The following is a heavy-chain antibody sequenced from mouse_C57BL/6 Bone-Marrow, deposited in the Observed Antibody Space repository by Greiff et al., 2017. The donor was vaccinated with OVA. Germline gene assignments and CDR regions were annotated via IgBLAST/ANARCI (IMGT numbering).Heavy chain of an antibody. J-gene: IGHJ3*01. Sequence: VQLQQSGPELVKPGASVKISCKASGYAFSSSWMNWVKQRPGTGLEWIGRIYPGDGDTNYNGKFKGKATLTADKSSSTAYMQLSSLTSEDSAVYFCARLGPEGFAYWGQGTLVTVSA. D-gene: IGHD4-1*01. V-gene: IGHV1-82*01. CDR2: IYPGDGDT. CDR3: ARLGPEGFAY. CDR1: GYAFSSSW.